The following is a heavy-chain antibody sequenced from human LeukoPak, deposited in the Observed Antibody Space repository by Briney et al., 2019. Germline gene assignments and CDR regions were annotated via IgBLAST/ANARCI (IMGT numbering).Heavy chain of an antibody. J-gene: IGHJ4*02. Sequence: GASVKVSCKASGYTFTSYYMHWVRQAPGQGLEWMGIINPSGGNTGYAQKFQGRVTMTRNTSISTAYMELSSLRSEDTAVYYCARGLTIFGVVIKPAGFWGQGTLVTVSS. CDR3: ARGLTIFGVVIKPAGF. CDR2: INPSGGNT. CDR1: GYTFTSYY. V-gene: IGHV1-46*01. D-gene: IGHD3-3*01.